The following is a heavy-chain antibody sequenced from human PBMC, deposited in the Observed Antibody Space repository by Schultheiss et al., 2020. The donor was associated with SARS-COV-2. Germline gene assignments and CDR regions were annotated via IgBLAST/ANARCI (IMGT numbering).Heavy chain of an antibody. Sequence: ASVKVSCKASGGTFSSYAISWVRQAPGQGLEWMGWMNPNSGNTGYAQKFQGRVTMTRDTSTSTVYMELSSLRSDDTAVYYCARNGPGVGQLVFCDYWGQGTLVTVSS. J-gene: IGHJ4*02. D-gene: IGHD6-6*01. CDR3: ARNGPGVGQLVFCDY. CDR1: GGTFSSYA. V-gene: IGHV1-8*02. CDR2: MNPNSGNT.